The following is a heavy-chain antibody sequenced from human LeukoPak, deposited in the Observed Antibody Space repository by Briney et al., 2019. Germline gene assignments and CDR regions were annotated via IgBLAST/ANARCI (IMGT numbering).Heavy chain of an antibody. CDR3: ARNRVGYNSFDY. Sequence: PSETLSLTCTVSGGSINNGGYYWSWIRQHPGKGLEWIGYIYYSGSSYYNPSLRSRVTISVDTSKNHFSLKLSSVTAADTAVYYCARNRVGYNSFDYGAKGPLVTVSS. V-gene: IGHV4-31*03. CDR1: GGSINNGGYY. J-gene: IGHJ4*02. D-gene: IGHD5-24*01. CDR2: IYYSGSS.